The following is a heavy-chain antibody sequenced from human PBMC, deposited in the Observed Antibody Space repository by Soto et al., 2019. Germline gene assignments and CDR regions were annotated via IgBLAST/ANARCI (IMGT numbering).Heavy chain of an antibody. D-gene: IGHD2-15*01. CDR3: ARTFLAGGTPANAFHF. V-gene: IGHV4-38-2*01. J-gene: IGHJ3*01. CDR1: PSSISSAYF. Sequence: SETLSLTCAVSPSSISSAYFWGWIRQPPGKGLEWIATIFHTGGTYYNPSLKSRVTISVDTSNNQFSLRLNSVTAADTALYFCARTFLAGGTPANAFHFCYQGT. CDR2: IFHTGGT.